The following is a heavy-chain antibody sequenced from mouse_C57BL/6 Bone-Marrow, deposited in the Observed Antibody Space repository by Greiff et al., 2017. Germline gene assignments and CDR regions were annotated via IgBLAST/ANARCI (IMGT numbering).Heavy chain of an antibody. J-gene: IGHJ3*01. Sequence: VQLQESGADLAKPGASLKLSCTASGYTFTSYWMPWVKQRPGQGLEWIGYINPSSGYTKYNQKFKDQYTLTSDKSSSTAYMQLSSLTYEDSAVYYSARAAYYMRYWGQGTMITVSA. D-gene: IGHD2-12*01. CDR2: INPSSGYT. V-gene: IGHV1-7*01. CDR3: ARAAYYMRY. CDR1: GYTFTSYW.